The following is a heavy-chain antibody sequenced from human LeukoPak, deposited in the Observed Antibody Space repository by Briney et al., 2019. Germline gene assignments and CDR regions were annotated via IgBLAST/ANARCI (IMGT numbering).Heavy chain of an antibody. D-gene: IGHD3-3*01. CDR3: ARGSQDYDFWRGFMFYYYMDV. V-gene: IGHV3-48*01. CDR1: GFTLSSYS. CDR2: ISSSSSTI. Sequence: GGPLRLSCAASGFTLSSYSMNWVRQAPGKGLEWVSYISSSSSTIYYADSVKGRFTISRDNAKNSLYLQMNSLRAEDTAVYYCARGSQDYDFWRGFMFYYYMDVWGKGTTVTVSS. J-gene: IGHJ6*03.